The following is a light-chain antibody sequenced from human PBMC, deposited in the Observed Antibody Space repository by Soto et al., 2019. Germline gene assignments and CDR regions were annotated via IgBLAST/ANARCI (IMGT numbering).Light chain of an antibody. V-gene: IGKV1-39*01. CDR1: QGIRNF. J-gene: IGKJ4*01. CDR3: QQSYSTLT. CDR2: AAS. Sequence: DIHMTQSPSSLSASVGNRVTITCRASQGIRNFLAWYQQKPGKAPKLLIYAASSLQSGVPSRLSGSGSGTDFTLTISSLQPEDFATYYCQQSYSTLTFGGGTKVDIK.